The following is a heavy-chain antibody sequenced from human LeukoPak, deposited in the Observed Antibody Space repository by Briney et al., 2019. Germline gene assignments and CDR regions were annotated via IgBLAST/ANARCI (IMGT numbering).Heavy chain of an antibody. J-gene: IGHJ6*02. CDR2: IYSGGST. V-gene: IGHV3-53*01. CDR1: GFTFSSYA. CDR3: ARERGDYYYYYGMDV. Sequence: GGSLRLSCVASGFTFSSYAMSWVRQAPGKGLEWVSVIYSGGSTYYADSVKGRFTTSRDNSKNTLYLQMNSLRAEDTAVYYCARERGDYYYYYGMDVWGQGTTVTVSS.